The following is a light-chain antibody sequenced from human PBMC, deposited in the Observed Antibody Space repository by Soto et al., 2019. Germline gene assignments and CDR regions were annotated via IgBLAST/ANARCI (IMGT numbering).Light chain of an antibody. CDR1: QSVNSNY. CDR3: QQYGSSPRT. CDR2: AAS. V-gene: IGKV3-20*01. Sequence: EIVMTQSPGTLSLSPGERVTLSCRASQSVNSNYLAWYQQKPGQSPRLLIYAASSRATGVPDRFSGSGSGTDFTLTISRLESEDFAVYYCQQYGSSPRTFGQGTKVDIK. J-gene: IGKJ1*01.